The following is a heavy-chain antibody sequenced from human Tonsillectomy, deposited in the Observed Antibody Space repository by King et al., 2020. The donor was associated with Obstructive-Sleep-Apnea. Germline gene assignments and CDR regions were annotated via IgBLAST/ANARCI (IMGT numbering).Heavy chain of an antibody. V-gene: IGHV3-30*04. CDR3: AVSSSWYVFDY. J-gene: IGHJ4*02. CDR2: ISYDGRNK. CDR1: GFTFSSYA. D-gene: IGHD6-13*01. Sequence: VQLVESGGGVVQPGRSLRLSCAASGFTFSSYAMHWVRQAPGKGLEWVAVISYDGRNKYYADTVKGRLTISRDNSKNTLYLQMNSLRAEDTAVYDCAVSSSWYVFDYWGQGTLVTVSS.